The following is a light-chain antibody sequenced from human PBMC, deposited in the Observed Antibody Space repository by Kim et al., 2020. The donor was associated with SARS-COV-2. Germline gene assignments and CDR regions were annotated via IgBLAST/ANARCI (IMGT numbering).Light chain of an antibody. V-gene: IGLV1-47*01. Sequence: QPVLSQPPSASGTPGQRVTISCSGSRSNIGSNYVYWYQQLPGAAPKLLIYENYQRPSGVPDRFSGSKSGTSASLAISGLRSEDEADYYCAAWDDSLSVHYVFGTGTQLTVL. CDR3: AAWDDSLSVHYV. CDR1: RSNIGSNY. J-gene: IGLJ1*01. CDR2: ENY.